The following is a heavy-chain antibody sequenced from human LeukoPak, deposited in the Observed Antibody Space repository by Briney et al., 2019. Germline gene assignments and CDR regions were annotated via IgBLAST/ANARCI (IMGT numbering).Heavy chain of an antibody. D-gene: IGHD6-19*01. CDR3: ARGQRQWLVRGWFDP. CDR1: GGSISSSSYY. CDR2: IYYSGST. V-gene: IGHV4-39*07. J-gene: IGHJ5*02. Sequence: SETLSLTCTVSGGSISSSSYYWGWIRQPPGKGLEWIGSIYYSGSTYYNPSLKSRVTISVDTSKNQFSLKLSSVTAADTAVYYCARGQRQWLVRGWFDPWGQGTLVTVSS.